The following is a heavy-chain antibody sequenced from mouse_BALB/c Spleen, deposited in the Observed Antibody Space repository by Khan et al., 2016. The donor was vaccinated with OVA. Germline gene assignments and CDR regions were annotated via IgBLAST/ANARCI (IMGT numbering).Heavy chain of an antibody. Sequence: EVQLQESGPGLVKPSQSLSLTCTVTGYSITTDYAWNWIRQFPGNKLEWMGYISYSGNTKYNPSLKSRISITRDTSKNQFFLQLNSVTTEDTARYYCARVYGGEFAFWGQGTTLTVSS. V-gene: IGHV3-2*02. J-gene: IGHJ2*01. CDR2: ISYSGNT. CDR3: ARVYGGEFAF. CDR1: GYSITTDYA. D-gene: IGHD1-1*01.